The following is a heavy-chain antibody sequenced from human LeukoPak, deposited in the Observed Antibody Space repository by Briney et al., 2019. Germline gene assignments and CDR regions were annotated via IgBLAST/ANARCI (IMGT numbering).Heavy chain of an antibody. Sequence: PGGSLRLSCAASGFTFSSHWMSWVRQAPGKGLEWVANIKEDGSEKKYVDAVKGRFTISRDNAENSLYLQMNSLRAEDTAVYYCARGGPPITMVRGAPDYWGQGTLVTVSS. V-gene: IGHV3-7*01. CDR3: ARGGPPITMVRGAPDY. D-gene: IGHD3-10*01. CDR1: GFTFSSHW. J-gene: IGHJ4*02. CDR2: IKEDGSEK.